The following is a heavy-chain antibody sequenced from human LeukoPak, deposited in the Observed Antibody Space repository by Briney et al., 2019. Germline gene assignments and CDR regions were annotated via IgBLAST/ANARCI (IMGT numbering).Heavy chain of an antibody. Sequence: PGGSLRLSCAASGFTFSTYGMHWVRQAPGKGLEWVAFIRYDGSNENYTDSVKGRFTISRDNFKNTVYLQMNSLRTEDTAIYYCTKVMEQQLVSTDYWGQGTLVTVSS. CDR1: GFTFSTYG. J-gene: IGHJ4*02. CDR2: IRYDGSNE. D-gene: IGHD6-6*01. CDR3: TKVMEQQLVSTDY. V-gene: IGHV3-30*02.